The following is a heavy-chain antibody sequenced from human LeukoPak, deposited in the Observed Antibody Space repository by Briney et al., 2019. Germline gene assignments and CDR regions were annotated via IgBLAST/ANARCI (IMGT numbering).Heavy chain of an antibody. Sequence: GGSLRLSCAASGFTFSSGAMSWVRQAPGKGLERVSAISGSGGDTFYSDSVKGRFTISRDNSKNTLSLQMNSLRAEDTAVYYCAQDATDFDSSGQTYFDNWGQGTLVTVSS. V-gene: IGHV3-23*01. CDR2: ISGSGGDT. CDR1: GFTFSSGA. D-gene: IGHD3-22*01. J-gene: IGHJ4*02. CDR3: AQDATDFDSSGQTYFDN.